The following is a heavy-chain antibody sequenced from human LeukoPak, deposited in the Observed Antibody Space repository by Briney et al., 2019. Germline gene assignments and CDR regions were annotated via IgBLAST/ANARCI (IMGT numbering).Heavy chain of an antibody. Sequence: ASVKVPCQASGYTFNGYFLHLVRQAPGQGLEWMGWINPNSGGTDYAQKFQDRVTMTRDTSISTAYMELSRLRSDDAAVYYCAVFVAAADLGLYYALDVWGQGTTVTVSS. CDR3: AVFVAAADLGLYYALDV. V-gene: IGHV1-2*02. CDR1: GYTFNGYF. D-gene: IGHD6-13*01. J-gene: IGHJ6*02. CDR2: INPNSGGT.